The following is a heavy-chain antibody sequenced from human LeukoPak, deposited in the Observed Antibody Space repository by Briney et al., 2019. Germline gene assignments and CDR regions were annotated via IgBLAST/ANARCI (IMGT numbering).Heavy chain of an antibody. CDR3: ARAYSSSWYFNWFDP. V-gene: IGHV4-39*07. D-gene: IGHD6-13*01. J-gene: IGHJ5*02. CDR2: IFYTGST. CDR1: SGSISTSNYY. Sequence: SETLSLTCTVSSGSISTSNYYWGWVRQPPGKALEWIGNIFYTGSTYYSPSLKSRVTISLDTSKNQFSLELSSVTAADTAVYYRARAYSSSWYFNWFDPWGQGTLVTVSS.